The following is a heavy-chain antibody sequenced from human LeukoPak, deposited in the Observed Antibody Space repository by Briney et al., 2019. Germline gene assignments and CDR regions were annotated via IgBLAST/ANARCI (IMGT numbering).Heavy chain of an antibody. D-gene: IGHD4-11*01. CDR2: ISSSSRNT. J-gene: IGHJ4*02. V-gene: IGHV3-21*04. CDR3: AKVQYSDYDMNFDS. Sequence: GGSLRLSCAVSGFTFSTYSMTWVRQAPGKGLEWVSSISSSSRNTYYADSVKGRLTISRDNSKNSLYLQINSLRADDTAVYYCAKVQYSDYDMNFDSWGQGTLVTVSS. CDR1: GFTFSTYS.